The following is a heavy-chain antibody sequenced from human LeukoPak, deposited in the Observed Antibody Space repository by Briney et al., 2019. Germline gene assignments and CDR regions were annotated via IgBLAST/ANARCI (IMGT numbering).Heavy chain of an antibody. CDR1: GFTVSSNY. CDR2: IYSGGGT. Sequence: QPGGSLRLSCAASGFTVSSNYMSWVRQAPGKGLEWVSVIYSGGGTYYADSVKGRFTISRDNSKNTLYLQMNSLRAEDTAVYYCARDGTCGGACKGAFDIWGQGTMVTISS. J-gene: IGHJ3*02. D-gene: IGHD2-21*02. CDR3: ARDGTCGGACKGAFDI. V-gene: IGHV3-66*01.